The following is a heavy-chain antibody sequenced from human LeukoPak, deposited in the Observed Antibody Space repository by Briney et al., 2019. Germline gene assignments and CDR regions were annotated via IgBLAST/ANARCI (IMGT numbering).Heavy chain of an antibody. CDR3: ATSPWLVRSRSFDY. CDR2: FDPEDGET. Sequence: ASVKLSCKVSGYTLTELSMHWVRQAPGKGIEWMGGFDPEDGETIYAQKFQGRVTMTEDTSTDTAYMELSSLRSEDTAVYYCATSPWLVRSRSFDYWGQGTLVTVSS. V-gene: IGHV1-24*01. D-gene: IGHD6-19*01. J-gene: IGHJ4*02. CDR1: GYTLTELS.